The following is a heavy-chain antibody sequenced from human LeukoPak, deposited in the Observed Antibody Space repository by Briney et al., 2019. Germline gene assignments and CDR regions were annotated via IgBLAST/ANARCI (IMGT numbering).Heavy chain of an antibody. CDR2: IYYSGST. CDR3: AREVGCSGGSCYYFDY. V-gene: IGHV4-39*07. D-gene: IGHD2-15*01. Sequence: SETLSLTCTVSGGSISSSSYYWGWIRQSPGKGLEWIGSIYYSGSTYYNPSLKSRVTISVDRSKNQFSLKLSSVTAADTAVYYCAREVGCSGGSCYYFDYWGQGTLVTVSS. J-gene: IGHJ4*02. CDR1: GGSISSSSYY.